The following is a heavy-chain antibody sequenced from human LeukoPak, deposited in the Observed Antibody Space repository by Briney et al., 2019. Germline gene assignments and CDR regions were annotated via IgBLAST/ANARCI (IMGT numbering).Heavy chain of an antibody. V-gene: IGHV1-69*13. Sequence: SVKVSCKASGGTFSSYAISWVRQAPGQGLEWMGGIIPIFGTANYTQKFQGRVTITADESTSTAYMELSSLRSEDTAVYYCARDGSYGDYVFEEFYFDYWGQGTLVTVSS. CDR1: GGTFSSYA. D-gene: IGHD4-17*01. CDR3: ARDGSYGDYVFEEFYFDY. CDR2: IIPIFGTA. J-gene: IGHJ4*02.